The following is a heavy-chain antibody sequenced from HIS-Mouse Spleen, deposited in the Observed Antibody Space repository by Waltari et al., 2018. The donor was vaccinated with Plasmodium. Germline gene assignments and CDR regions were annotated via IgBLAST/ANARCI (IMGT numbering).Heavy chain of an antibody. V-gene: IGHV4-34*01. Sequence: QVQLQQWGAGLLKPSETLSLTCAVYGGSFSGYYWSWIRQPPGKGLEWIGEINHSGSTNYNPFLKSRGTRSVDTSKNQVSLKLSAVTAADTAVYYCARGRVLGTSSGYFDLWGRGTLVTVSS. CDR3: ARGRVLGTSSGYFDL. CDR1: GGSFSGYY. CDR2: INHSGST. J-gene: IGHJ2*01. D-gene: IGHD3-10*01.